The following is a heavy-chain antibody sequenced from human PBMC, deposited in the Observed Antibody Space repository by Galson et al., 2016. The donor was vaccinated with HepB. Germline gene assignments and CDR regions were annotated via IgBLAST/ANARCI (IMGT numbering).Heavy chain of an antibody. CDR3: AKDRDGDYDYGMDV. D-gene: IGHD4-17*01. J-gene: IGHJ6*02. Sequence: SLRLSCAASGFTFSNFDIHWVRQAPGKGLEWVALISSDRSKRYHADSVKGRFSVSRDNSKNTLFLQMNSLRVDDTAVYYCAKDRDGDYDYGMDVWGQGTAVTVSS. V-gene: IGHV3-30*18. CDR2: ISSDRSKR. CDR1: GFTFSNFD.